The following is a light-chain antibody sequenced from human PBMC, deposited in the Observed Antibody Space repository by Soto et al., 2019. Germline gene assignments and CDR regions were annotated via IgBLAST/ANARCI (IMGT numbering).Light chain of an antibody. V-gene: IGLV2-14*01. CDR3: SSYANSGTT. CDR1: SSDVGGYNY. Sequence: QSVLTQPAYVSGSPGLSITISCAGTSSDVGGYNYVSWYQQFPGKAPKLMIYDVSHRPLGVSNRFSGSKSGNTASLTISGLQPEDEADYYCSSYANSGTTFGTGTKVTVL. J-gene: IGLJ1*01. CDR2: DVS.